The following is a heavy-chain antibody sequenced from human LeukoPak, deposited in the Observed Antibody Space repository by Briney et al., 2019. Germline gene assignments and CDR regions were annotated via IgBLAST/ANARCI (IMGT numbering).Heavy chain of an antibody. CDR1: GFTFSSYA. CDR3: ARRGSYYDILTGYYIDSGFDY. D-gene: IGHD3-9*01. V-gene: IGHV3-64*01. J-gene: IGHJ4*02. Sequence: PGGSLRLSCAASGFTFSSYAMHWVRQAPGKGLEYVSAISSNGGSTYYANSVKGRFTISRDNSKNTLYLQMGSLRAEDMAVYYCARRGSYYDILTGYYIDSGFDYWGQGTLVTVSS. CDR2: ISSNGGST.